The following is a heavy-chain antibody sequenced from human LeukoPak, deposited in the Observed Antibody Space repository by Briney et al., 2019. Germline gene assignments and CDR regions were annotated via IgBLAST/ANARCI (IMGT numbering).Heavy chain of an antibody. CDR2: ISSSGSST. V-gene: IGHV3-48*02. J-gene: IGHJ4*02. Sequence: GGSLRLSCAASGFTFSSYSMDWVRQAPGKGLQWISHISSSGSSTYYADSVKGRFTISRDNAKNSLYLQMNSLRDEDTAVYYCANIRYGDWGQGTLLTVSS. D-gene: IGHD3-10*01. CDR1: GFTFSSYS. CDR3: ANIRYGD.